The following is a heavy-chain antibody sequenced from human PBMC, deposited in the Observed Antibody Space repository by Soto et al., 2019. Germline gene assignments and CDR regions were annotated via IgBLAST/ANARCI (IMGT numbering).Heavy chain of an antibody. Sequence: SETLSLTCTVSGGSIRTGGYYWSWIRQPPGKGLEWIGYIYYSGSTNYNPSLKSRVTISVDTSKNQFSLKLSSVTAADTAVYYCTRAQTRECSGGTCYDANWFDPWDQGTQVTVSS. V-gene: IGHV4-61*08. CDR2: IYYSGST. CDR1: GGSIRTGGYY. J-gene: IGHJ5*02. CDR3: TRAQTRECSGGTCYDANWFDP. D-gene: IGHD2-15*01.